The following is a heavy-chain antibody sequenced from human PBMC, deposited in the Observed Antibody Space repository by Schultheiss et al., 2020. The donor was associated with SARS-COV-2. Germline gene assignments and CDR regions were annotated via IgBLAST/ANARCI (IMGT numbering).Heavy chain of an antibody. CDR2: VTHSGTT. Sequence: SETLSLTCTVSGGSISSYYWSWIRQPPGGGLEWIAEVTHSGTTNYNPSLKSRVSVSVDTSNNQFSLKLSSVTAADTAVYYCARDLSEYYDFWSGYPYYYYMDVWGKGTTVTVSS. J-gene: IGHJ6*03. CDR1: GGSISSYY. V-gene: IGHV4-59*12. CDR3: ARDLSEYYDFWSGYPYYYYMDV. D-gene: IGHD3-3*01.